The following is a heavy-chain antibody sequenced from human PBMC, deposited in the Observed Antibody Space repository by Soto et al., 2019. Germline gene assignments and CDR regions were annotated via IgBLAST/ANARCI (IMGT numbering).Heavy chain of an antibody. Sequence: QLQLQESGPGLVKPSETLSLTCTVSGGSISSSSYYWGWIRQPPGKGLEWIGSIYYSGSTYYNPCLKSRVTISVDTSKNQWSLKLSSVTAADTAVYYCARHDYDSRYYFDYWGRGTLVTVSS. V-gene: IGHV4-39*01. J-gene: IGHJ4*02. CDR2: IYYSGST. D-gene: IGHD3-22*01. CDR1: GGSISSSSYY. CDR3: ARHDYDSRYYFDY.